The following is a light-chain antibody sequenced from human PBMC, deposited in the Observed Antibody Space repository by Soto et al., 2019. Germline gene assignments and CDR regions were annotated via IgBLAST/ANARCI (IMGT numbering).Light chain of an antibody. Sequence: EIVLTQSPDTLSVSPGERATLSCRASQSVSSSYLAWYQQKPGQAPRLLIYGASSRATGIPDRFSGSGSGTDFTLTISRLEPEDFAVYYCQQYGSSPPVTFGGGTKVEIK. CDR2: GAS. CDR1: QSVSSSY. V-gene: IGKV3-20*01. CDR3: QQYGSSPPVT. J-gene: IGKJ4*01.